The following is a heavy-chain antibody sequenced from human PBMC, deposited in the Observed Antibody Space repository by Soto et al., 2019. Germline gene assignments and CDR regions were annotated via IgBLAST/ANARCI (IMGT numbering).Heavy chain of an antibody. V-gene: IGHV1-18*01. J-gene: IGHJ6*02. CDR3: ARGYSSSSQGMDV. D-gene: IGHD6-6*01. CDR2: ISAYNGNT. Sequence: ASLKVSCKASGYTFTSYAICWVRQAPGQGLEWMGWISAYNGNTNYAQKLQGRVTMTTDTSTSTAYMELRSLRSDDTAVYYCARGYSSSSQGMDVWGQGTTVNVSS. CDR1: GYTFTSYA.